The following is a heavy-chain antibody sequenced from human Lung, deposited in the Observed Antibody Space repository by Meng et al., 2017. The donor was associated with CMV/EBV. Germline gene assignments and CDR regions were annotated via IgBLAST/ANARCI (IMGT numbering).Heavy chain of an antibody. D-gene: IGHD2-15*01. CDR2: MNPNSGNT. Sequence: ASXXVSXKASGYTFTSYDINWVRQATGQGLEWMGWMNPNSGNTGYAQKFQGSVTMTRNNSISTAYMELSSLRSEDTAVYYCARGFLAAKSGLRSLTYWGQGTLITVSS. V-gene: IGHV1-8*01. CDR3: ARGFLAAKSGLRSLTY. J-gene: IGHJ4*02. CDR1: GYTFTSYD.